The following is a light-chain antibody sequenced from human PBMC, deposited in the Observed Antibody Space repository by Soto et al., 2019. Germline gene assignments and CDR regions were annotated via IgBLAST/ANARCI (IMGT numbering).Light chain of an antibody. CDR2: EVS. CDR1: SSDVGGYNY. Sequence: QSALTQPASVSGSPGQWITISCTGTSSDVGGYNYVSWYQQQPGKAPKLMIYEVSNRPSGVSNRFSGSKSGNTASLTISGLQAEDEAHYYCSSYTSTNTAVFGGGTKLTVL. CDR3: SSYTSTNTAV. J-gene: IGLJ3*02. V-gene: IGLV2-14*01.